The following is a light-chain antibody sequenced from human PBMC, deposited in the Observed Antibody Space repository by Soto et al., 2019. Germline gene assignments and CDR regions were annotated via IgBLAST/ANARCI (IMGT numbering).Light chain of an antibody. V-gene: IGKV3-11*01. CDR1: QSVSSY. CDR3: QQRGNWPPVFT. CDR2: DAS. J-gene: IGKJ3*01. Sequence: EIVLTQSPATVSLSPGERATLSCRASQSVSSYLAWNQRKPGQAPRLLIYDASNRATGIPARFSGSGSGTDFALTISSLEPEDLAVYYCQQRGNWPPVFTFGPGTKVDI.